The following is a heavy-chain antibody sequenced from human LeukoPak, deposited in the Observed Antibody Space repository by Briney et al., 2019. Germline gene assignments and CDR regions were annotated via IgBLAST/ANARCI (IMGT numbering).Heavy chain of an antibody. CDR2: VFYSGTS. D-gene: IGHD6-19*01. V-gene: IGHV4-39*01. J-gene: IGHJ3*02. CDR1: GASISSSGYY. Sequence: PSETLSLTCTVSGASISSSGYYWGWIRQPPGKGLEWIGNVFYSGTSYYRPSLRSRVTISVDTSNNHFSLRLTSVTAADTAVFYCARHKAVTVPRVFDIWGQGTVVSVSS. CDR3: ARHKAVTVPRVFDI.